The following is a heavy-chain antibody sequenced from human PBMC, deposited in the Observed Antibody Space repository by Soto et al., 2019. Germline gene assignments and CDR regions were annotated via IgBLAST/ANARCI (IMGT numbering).Heavy chain of an antibody. J-gene: IGHJ6*02. CDR1: GFTFSSYW. D-gene: IGHD3-10*01. CDR3: ARDTAWYYYGSGSLPYYYYGMAV. Sequence: GGSLRLSCAASGFTFSSYWMHWVRQAPGKGLVWVSRINSDGSSTSYADSVKGRFTISRDNAKNTLYLQMNSLRAEDTAVYYCARDTAWYYYGSGSLPYYYYGMAVWGQGTTVTVSS. CDR2: INSDGSST. V-gene: IGHV3-74*01.